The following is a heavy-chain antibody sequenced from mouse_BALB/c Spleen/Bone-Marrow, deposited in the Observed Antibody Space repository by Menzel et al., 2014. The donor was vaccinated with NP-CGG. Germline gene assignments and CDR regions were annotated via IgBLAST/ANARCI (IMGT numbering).Heavy chain of an antibody. Sequence: VKLVESGVELVKPGASVKLSCKASGNTFTSYDINWVRQRPEQGLEWIGWIFPGGSTTKYNEKFKGKATLTTDKSSSTVHMQLSRLTSEDSAVYFCVRSRLRDWYFDVWGAGTTVTISS. J-gene: IGHJ1*01. D-gene: IGHD1-2*01. CDR2: IFPGGSTT. CDR3: VRSRLRDWYFDV. CDR1: GNTFTSYD. V-gene: IGHV1S56*01.